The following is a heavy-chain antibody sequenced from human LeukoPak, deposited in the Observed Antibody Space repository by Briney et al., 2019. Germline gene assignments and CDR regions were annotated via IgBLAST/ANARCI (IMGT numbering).Heavy chain of an antibody. V-gene: IGHV4-34*01. D-gene: IGHD3-10*01. CDR1: GGSFSGYY. J-gene: IGHJ4*02. Sequence: SETLSLTCAVYGGSFSGYYWSWIRQPPGKGLEWIGEINHSGSTNYNTSLKSRVTISVDTSKNKCSLKLSSVTDADTAVYYCARGRSAPYYYGSGSKLDYWGQGTLVTVSS. CDR3: ARGRSAPYYYGSGSKLDY. CDR2: INHSGST.